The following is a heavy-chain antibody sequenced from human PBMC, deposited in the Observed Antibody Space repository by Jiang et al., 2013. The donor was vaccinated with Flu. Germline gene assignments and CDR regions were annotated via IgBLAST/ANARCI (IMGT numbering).Heavy chain of an antibody. CDR3: ARDTNFWSGYRRGMDV. CDR2: IIPIFGTA. Sequence: FSSYAISWVRQAPGQGLEWMGGIIPIFGTANYAQKFQGRVTITADESTSTAYMELSSLRSEDTAVYYCARDTNFWSGYRRGMDVWGQGTTVTVSS. D-gene: IGHD3-3*01. J-gene: IGHJ6*02. CDR1: FSSYA. V-gene: IGHV1-69*01.